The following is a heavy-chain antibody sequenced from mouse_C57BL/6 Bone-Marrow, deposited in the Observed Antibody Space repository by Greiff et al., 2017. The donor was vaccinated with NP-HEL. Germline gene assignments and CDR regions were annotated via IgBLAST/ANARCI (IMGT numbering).Heavy chain of an antibody. CDR3: ARYLSSPFMDY. CDR2: IRNKANGYTT. CDR1: GFTFTDYY. Sequence: EVKLMESGGGLVQPGGSLSLSCAASGFTFTDYYMSWVRQPPGKALEWLGFIRNKANGYTTEYSASVKGRFTISRDNSQSILYLQMNALRAEDSATYYCARYLSSPFMDYWGQGTSVTVSS. J-gene: IGHJ4*01. V-gene: IGHV7-3*01. D-gene: IGHD6-1*01.